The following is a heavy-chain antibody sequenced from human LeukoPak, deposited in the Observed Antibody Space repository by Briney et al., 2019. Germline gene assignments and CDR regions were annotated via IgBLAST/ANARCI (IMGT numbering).Heavy chain of an antibody. D-gene: IGHD6-19*01. J-gene: IGHJ4*02. CDR3: AKDSEYSSGWSLAY. CDR1: GFTFSNYG. V-gene: IGHV3-30*18. Sequence: GGSLRLSCAASGFTFSNYGMHWVRQAPGKGLEWVAVISYDGSNKYYADSVKGRFTISRDNSKNTLYLQMNSLRAEDTAVYYCAKDSEYSSGWSLAYWGQGTLVTVSS. CDR2: ISYDGSNK.